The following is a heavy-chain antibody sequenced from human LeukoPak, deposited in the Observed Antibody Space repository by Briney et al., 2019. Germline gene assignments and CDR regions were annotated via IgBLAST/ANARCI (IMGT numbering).Heavy chain of an antibody. CDR3: ASCERGYSYGYDYYYYMDV. V-gene: IGHV4-59*01. CDR1: GGSISSYY. D-gene: IGHD5-18*01. Sequence: PSETLSLTCTVSGGSISSYYWSWIRQPPGKGLEWIGYIYYSGSTNYNPSLKSRVTISVYTSKNQFSLKLSSVTAADTAVYYCASCERGYSYGYDYYYYMDVWGKGTTVTVSS. CDR2: IYYSGST. J-gene: IGHJ6*03.